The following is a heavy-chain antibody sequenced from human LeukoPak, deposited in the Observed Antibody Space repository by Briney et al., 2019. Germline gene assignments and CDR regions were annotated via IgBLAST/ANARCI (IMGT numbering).Heavy chain of an antibody. Sequence: SVKVSCKASVGTFSSYAITWVRQAPGQGLEWMGRIIPTLEVANYAQKFQGRVTITADKSTSTAYMELSSLRPEDTAVYYCARVISGTWLWFWGQGTLVTVSS. V-gene: IGHV1-69*04. CDR2: IIPTLEVA. CDR1: VGTFSSYA. D-gene: IGHD1-14*01. J-gene: IGHJ4*02. CDR3: ARVISGTWLWF.